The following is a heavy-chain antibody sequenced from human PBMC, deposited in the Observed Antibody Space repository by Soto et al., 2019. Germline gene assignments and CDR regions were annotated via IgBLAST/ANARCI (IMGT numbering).Heavy chain of an antibody. D-gene: IGHD1-26*01. CDR1: GGSISGYY. V-gene: IGHV4-34*01. CDR2: INHSGST. CDR3: ARGRWEVRFDN. J-gene: IGHJ4*02. Sequence: SETLSLTCAVYGGSISGYYCSWIRQPPGKGLEWIGEINHSGSTNYNPSLKSRVTISVDTSKNQFSLKLSSVTAADTAVYYCARGRWEVRFDNWGQGTLVTVSS.